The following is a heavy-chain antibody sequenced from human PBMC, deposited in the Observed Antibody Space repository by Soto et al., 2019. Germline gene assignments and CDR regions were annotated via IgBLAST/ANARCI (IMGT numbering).Heavy chain of an antibody. J-gene: IGHJ5*02. CDR1: GGSISRYY. CDR2: IHYSGST. V-gene: IGHV4-59*01. Sequence: PSETLSLTCTVSGGSISRYYWNWIRQPPGKGLEWIGYIHYSGSTNYNPSLKSRVTISVDTSKNQFSLKLSSVTAADTAVYYCARDPGSGSYYGWFDPWGQGTLVTVSS. D-gene: IGHD3-10*01. CDR3: ARDPGSGSYYGWFDP.